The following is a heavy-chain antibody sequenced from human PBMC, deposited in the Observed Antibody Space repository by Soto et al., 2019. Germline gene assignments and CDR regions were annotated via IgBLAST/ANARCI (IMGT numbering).Heavy chain of an antibody. CDR3: ARILGFCSGCSCPPNYYYYYYMDV. J-gene: IGHJ6*03. D-gene: IGHD2-15*01. V-gene: IGHV4-59*08. CDR2: IYYSGST. Sequence: SETLSLTCTVSGGSISSYYWSWIRQPPGKGLEWIGYIYYSGSTNYNPSLKSRVTISVDTSKNQFSLKLSSVTAADTAVYYCARILGFCSGCSCPPNYYYYYYMDVWGKGTTVTVSS. CDR1: GGSISSYY.